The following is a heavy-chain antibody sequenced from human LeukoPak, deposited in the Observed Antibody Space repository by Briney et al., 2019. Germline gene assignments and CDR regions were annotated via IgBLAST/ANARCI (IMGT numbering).Heavy chain of an antibody. V-gene: IGHV3-20*04. CDR1: GFTFDDYG. D-gene: IGHD5-18*01. CDR3: ARLRGYSYGQAYFDY. J-gene: IGHJ4*02. CDR2: INWNGGST. Sequence: GGSLRLSCAASGFTFDDYGMSWVRHAPGKGLEWVSGINWNGGSTGYADSVKGRFTISRDNAKNSLYLQMNSLRAEDTALYYCARLRGYSYGQAYFDYWGQGTLVTVSS.